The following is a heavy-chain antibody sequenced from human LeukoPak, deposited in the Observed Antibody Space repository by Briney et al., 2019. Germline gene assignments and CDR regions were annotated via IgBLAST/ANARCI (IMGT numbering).Heavy chain of an antibody. CDR1: GGSFSGYY. V-gene: IGHV4-34*01. CDR3: ARRRAWSSSWDYYYYYMDV. D-gene: IGHD6-13*01. Sequence: SETLSLTCAVYGGSFSGYYWSWIRQPPGKGLEWIGEINHSGSTNYNPSLKSRVTISVDTSKNQFSLKLGSVTAADTAVYYCARRRAWSSSWDYYYYYMDVWGKGTTVTISS. J-gene: IGHJ6*03. CDR2: INHSGST.